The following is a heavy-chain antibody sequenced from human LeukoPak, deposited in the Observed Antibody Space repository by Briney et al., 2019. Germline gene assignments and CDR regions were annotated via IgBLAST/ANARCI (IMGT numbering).Heavy chain of an antibody. J-gene: IGHJ5*02. CDR1: GYSFTRYW. Sequence: PGESLKISCKGSGYSFTRYWIAWVRQMPGKGLEWMGIIYPGDSDIRYSPSFQGQVTISADKSISTAYLQWSSLKASDSAMYYCARMAYYTDSSGYYNWFDPWGQGTLVTVSS. D-gene: IGHD3-22*01. CDR2: IYPGDSDI. V-gene: IGHV5-51*01. CDR3: ARMAYYTDSSGYYNWFDP.